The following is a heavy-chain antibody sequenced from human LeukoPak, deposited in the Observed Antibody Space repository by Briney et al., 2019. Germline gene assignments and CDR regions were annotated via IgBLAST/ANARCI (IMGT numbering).Heavy chain of an antibody. D-gene: IGHD6-19*01. Sequence: SDTLSLTCAVSGYSISSNNFWGWIRQPPGKGPEWIGYIYYSGSAYYNTSLNSRVTMSVDTSKNHFSLKLSSVTAVDTAVYYCTRNQAVAGNHGAMDIWGQGTTVIVSS. CDR3: TRNQAVAGNHGAMDI. J-gene: IGHJ3*02. CDR1: GYSISSNNF. V-gene: IGHV4-28*01. CDR2: IYYSGSA.